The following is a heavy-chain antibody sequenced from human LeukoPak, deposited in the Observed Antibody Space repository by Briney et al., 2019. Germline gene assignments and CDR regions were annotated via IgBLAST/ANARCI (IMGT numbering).Heavy chain of an antibody. CDR1: GYTFTNYD. D-gene: IGHD1-26*01. Sequence: ASVKVSCKTSGYTFTNYDINWVRQATGQGLEWMGWSNPNRGNTGYAQKFQGRVIMTRNTSISTAYMELSSLTSEDTAVYYCARDSSSGSFYPLDSWGQGTLVTVSS. CDR2: SNPNRGNT. CDR3: ARDSSSGSFYPLDS. J-gene: IGHJ4*02. V-gene: IGHV1-8*01.